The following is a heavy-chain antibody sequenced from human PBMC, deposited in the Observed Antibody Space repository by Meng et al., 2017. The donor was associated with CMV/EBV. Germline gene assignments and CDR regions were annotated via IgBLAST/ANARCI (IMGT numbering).Heavy chain of an antibody. J-gene: IGHJ4*02. CDR1: GGSSSSYY. CDR2: IYTSGST. CDR3: ARAAVDLSKDYFDY. D-gene: IGHD2-15*01. V-gene: IGHV4-4*07. Sequence: QVRLKESGPGLGNPSETRPSTCTVLGGSSSSYYWSWIRQPAGKGLEWIGRIYTSGSTNYNPSLKSRVTMSVDTSKNQFSLKLSSVTAADTAVYYCARAAVDLSKDYFDYWGQGTLVTVSS.